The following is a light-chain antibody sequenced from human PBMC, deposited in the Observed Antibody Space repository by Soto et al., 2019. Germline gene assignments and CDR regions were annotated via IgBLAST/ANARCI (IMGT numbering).Light chain of an antibody. V-gene: IGKV1-39*01. CDR2: ATS. CDR3: QQAYSTPWT. Sequence: DIQITESPSSLSASVGDRATITCRASQSISTYLHWYQQKPGTAPKLLIYATSNLQSGVPSRFSGSGSGTDFTLTINSLQPEDFATYYCQQAYSTPWTFGQGTKVAIK. J-gene: IGKJ1*01. CDR1: QSISTY.